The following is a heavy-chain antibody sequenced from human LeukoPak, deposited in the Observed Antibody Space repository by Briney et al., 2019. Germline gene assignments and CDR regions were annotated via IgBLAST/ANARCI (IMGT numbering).Heavy chain of an antibody. Sequence: SETLSLTCAVYGYSISSGYYWGWIRQPPGKGLEWIGSIYHSGSGSAYYNPSLKSRVTISVDTSRDHFSQELSSVTAADTAVYYCARYCSNSNCHMFDYWGQGTLVTVSS. CDR1: GYSISSGYY. CDR2: IYHSGSGSA. D-gene: IGHD2-2*01. J-gene: IGHJ4*02. CDR3: ARYCSNSNCHMFDY. V-gene: IGHV4-38-2*01.